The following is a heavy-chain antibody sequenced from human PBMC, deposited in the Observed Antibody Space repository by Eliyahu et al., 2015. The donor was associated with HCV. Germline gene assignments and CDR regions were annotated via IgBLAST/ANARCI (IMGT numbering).Heavy chain of an antibody. Sequence: EVRLVESGGGLVKPGGSLXLSCAXSPFSFNNYKMNWVRQAPGKGLGXVSXITSTSSHTSXADSVKGRFTISRDNAKSXVFLQMNSLRAEDTAVYFCARDGRSGTYYGAYYWGQGTLVTVSS. D-gene: IGHD1-26*01. CDR1: PFSFNNYK. J-gene: IGHJ4*02. V-gene: IGHV3-21*01. CDR3: ARDGRSGTYYGAYY. CDR2: ITSTSSHT.